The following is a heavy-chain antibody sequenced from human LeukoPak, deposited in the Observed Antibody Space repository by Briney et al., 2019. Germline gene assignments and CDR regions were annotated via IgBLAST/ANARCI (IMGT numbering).Heavy chain of an antibody. V-gene: IGHV4-61*01. CDR3: ARDPFNYYDSSY. Sequence: SETLSLTCTVSGGSISSTSYCWSWIRQPPGKGLEWIGYIYYSGSTNYNPSLKSRVTISVDTSKNQFSLKLSSVTAADTAVYYCARDPFNYYDSSYWGQGTLVTVSS. CDR2: IYYSGST. D-gene: IGHD3-22*01. CDR1: GGSISSTSYC. J-gene: IGHJ4*02.